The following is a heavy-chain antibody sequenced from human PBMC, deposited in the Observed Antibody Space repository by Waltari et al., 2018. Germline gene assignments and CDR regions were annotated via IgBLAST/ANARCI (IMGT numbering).Heavy chain of an antibody. D-gene: IGHD2-15*01. V-gene: IGHV4-4*02. J-gene: IGHJ5*02. CDR1: GDSVTSTNW. CDR2: VLSTGKT. Sequence: QLQLQESGPGLVKPSGTLSLSCAVSGDSVTSTNWWSWVRQSPQRGLEWIGQVLSTGKTNYSPSFASRVTMSVDASNHQCSLKVTSATAADTAVYYCARDRGRGLYLDAWGPGTLVTVSP. CDR3: ARDRGRGLYLDA.